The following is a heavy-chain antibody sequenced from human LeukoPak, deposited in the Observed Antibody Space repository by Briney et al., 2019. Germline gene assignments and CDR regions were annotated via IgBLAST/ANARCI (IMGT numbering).Heavy chain of an antibody. V-gene: IGHV4-39*07. J-gene: IGHJ4*02. Sequence: SETLSLTCAVSGASISSSSYYWGWIRQPPGKGLEWIGSIYYSGSTYYNPSLKSRVTISVDTSKNQFSLKLSSVTAADTAVYYCARDPYDSSGCYFDYWGQGTLVTVSS. CDR1: GASISSSSYY. CDR2: IYYSGST. CDR3: ARDPYDSSGCYFDY. D-gene: IGHD3-22*01.